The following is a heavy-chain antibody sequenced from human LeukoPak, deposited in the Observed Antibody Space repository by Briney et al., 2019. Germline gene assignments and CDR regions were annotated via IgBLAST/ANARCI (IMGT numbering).Heavy chain of an antibody. CDR1: GFTFSSYA. J-gene: IGHJ4*02. Sequence: GGSLRLSCAASGFTFSSYAMSWVRQAPGKGLEWIGRIKSHIDGVTTDYAAPVKGRFTISRDDSKNTVFLQMDSLKTEDTAVYYCVTGNYGGRAAFDFWGQGTLATVSS. CDR2: IKSHIDGVTT. CDR3: VTGNYGGRAAFDF. V-gene: IGHV3-15*01. D-gene: IGHD1-7*01.